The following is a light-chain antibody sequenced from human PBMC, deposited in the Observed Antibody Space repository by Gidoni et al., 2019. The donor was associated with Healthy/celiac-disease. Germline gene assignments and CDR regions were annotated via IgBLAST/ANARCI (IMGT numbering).Light chain of an antibody. V-gene: IGLV1-47*01. CDR1: SSNIGINY. Sequence: QSVLTQPPSASGTPGQRVTISCSGSSSNIGINYVYWYPQLPGTAPKLLIYRNNQRPSGVPDRFSGSKSGTSASLAISGLRSEDEADYYCAAWDDSLSGVVFGGGTKLTVL. CDR2: RNN. CDR3: AAWDDSLSGVV. J-gene: IGLJ2*01.